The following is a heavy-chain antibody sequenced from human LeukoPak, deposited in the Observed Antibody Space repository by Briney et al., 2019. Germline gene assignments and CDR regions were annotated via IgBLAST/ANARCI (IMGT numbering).Heavy chain of an antibody. CDR1: GFTFSSYG. D-gene: IGHD2-15*01. V-gene: IGHV3-30*03. Sequence: PGGSLRLSCVTSGFTFSSYGMHWVRQAPGRGLEWVSVISYDGSNKYYADSVKGRFTISRDNAKNSLYLQMNSLRAEDTAVYYYARDPGDIVVVKEDWFDPWGQGTLVTVSS. CDR3: ARDPGDIVVVKEDWFDP. CDR2: ISYDGSNK. J-gene: IGHJ5*02.